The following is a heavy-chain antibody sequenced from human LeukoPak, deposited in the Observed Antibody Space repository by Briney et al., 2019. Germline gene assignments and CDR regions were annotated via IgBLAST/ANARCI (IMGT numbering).Heavy chain of an antibody. Sequence: GGSLRLSCAVSGITLSNYGMSWVRQAPGKGLEWVAGISGSGGGTNYADSVRGRLTISRDNSKNTLYLQMNSLGAEDTAVYFCAKRGVAIRVILVGFHKEAYYFDSWGQGALVTVSS. D-gene: IGHD3-22*01. CDR2: ISGSGGGT. CDR3: AKRGVAIRVILVGFHKEAYYFDS. V-gene: IGHV3-23*01. CDR1: GITLSNYG. J-gene: IGHJ4*02.